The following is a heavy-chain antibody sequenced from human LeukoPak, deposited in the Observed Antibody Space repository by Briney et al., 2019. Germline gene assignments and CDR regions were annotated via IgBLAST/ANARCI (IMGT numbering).Heavy chain of an antibody. CDR2: ITASGTAM. Sequence: GGSLRLSCAASEFTFSSYSMNWVRQAPGKGLEWVSHITASGTAMFYADSVKGRFTISRDNAKNSLYLQMNSLRDEDTAVYYCASSGSYRFDYWGQGTLVTVSS. CDR3: ASSGSYRFDY. V-gene: IGHV3-48*02. CDR1: EFTFSSYS. J-gene: IGHJ4*02. D-gene: IGHD1-26*01.